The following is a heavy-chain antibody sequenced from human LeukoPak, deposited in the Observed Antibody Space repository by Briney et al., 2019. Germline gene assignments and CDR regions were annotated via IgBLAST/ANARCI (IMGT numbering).Heavy chain of an antibody. J-gene: IGHJ2*01. CDR1: GGSISSYY. CDR2: IYTSGST. CDR3: ARGGQWLPDWYFDL. V-gene: IGHV4-4*07. Sequence: PSQTLSLTCTVSGGSISSYYWSWIRQPPGKGLEWIGRIYTSGSTNYNPSLKSRVTMSVDTSKNQFSLKLSSVTAADTAVYYCARGGQWLPDWYFDLWGRGTLVTVSS. D-gene: IGHD6-19*01.